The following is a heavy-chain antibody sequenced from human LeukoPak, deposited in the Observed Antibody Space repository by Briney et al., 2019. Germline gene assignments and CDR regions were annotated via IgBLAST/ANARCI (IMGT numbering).Heavy chain of an antibody. CDR2: INPNSGGT. CDR3: ARGIWAAGNFDY. V-gene: IGHV1-2*02. CDR1: GYTFTGHY. J-gene: IGHJ4*02. D-gene: IGHD6-13*01. Sequence: ASVKVSCKASGYTFTGHYMHWVRQAPGQGLEWMGWINPNSGGTNYAQKFQGRITMTRDTSISTAYMELSRLRSDDTAVYYCARGIWAAGNFDYWGQGTLVTVSS.